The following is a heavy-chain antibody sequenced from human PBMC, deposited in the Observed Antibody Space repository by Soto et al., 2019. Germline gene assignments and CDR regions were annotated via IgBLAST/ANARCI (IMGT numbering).Heavy chain of an antibody. CDR3: AHRRGGEFPNWFDP. Sequence: QITLKESGPTLVKPTQTLTLTCTFSGFSLSTSGVGVGWIRPPPGKALEWLALIYWDDDKRYSPSLKSRLTLTKDTSKNQVVLTMTNMDPVDTATYYCAHRRGGEFPNWFDPWGQGTLVTVSS. J-gene: IGHJ5*02. V-gene: IGHV2-5*02. CDR2: IYWDDDK. CDR1: GFSLSTSGVG. D-gene: IGHD3-10*01.